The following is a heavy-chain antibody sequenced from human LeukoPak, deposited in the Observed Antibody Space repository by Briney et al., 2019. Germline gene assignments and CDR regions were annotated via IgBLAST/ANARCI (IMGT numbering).Heavy chain of an antibody. D-gene: IGHD6-6*01. V-gene: IGHV1-46*01. CDR2: INPSGGST. CDR1: GYTFTSYY. Sequence: ASVKVSCKASGYTFTSYYMHWVRQAPGQGLEWMGIINPSGGSTSYAQKFQGRVTMTRDMSTSTVYMELSSLRSEDTAVYYCAREQLVFRWFDPWGQGTLVTVSS. CDR3: AREQLVFRWFDP. J-gene: IGHJ5*02.